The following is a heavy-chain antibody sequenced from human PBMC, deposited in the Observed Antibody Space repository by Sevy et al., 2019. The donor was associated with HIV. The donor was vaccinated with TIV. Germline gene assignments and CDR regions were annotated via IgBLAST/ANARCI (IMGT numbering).Heavy chain of an antibody. V-gene: IGHV1-69*13. Sequence: ASVKVSCKASGGTFSSYAISWVRQAPGQGLAWMGGIIPIFGTANYAQKFQGRVTITADESTSTAYMELSSLRSEDTAVYYCARAPSRAARPSRPDYYYYGMDVWGQGTTVTVSS. D-gene: IGHD6-6*01. CDR2: IIPIFGTA. CDR1: GGTFSSYA. J-gene: IGHJ6*02. CDR3: ARAPSRAARPSRPDYYYYGMDV.